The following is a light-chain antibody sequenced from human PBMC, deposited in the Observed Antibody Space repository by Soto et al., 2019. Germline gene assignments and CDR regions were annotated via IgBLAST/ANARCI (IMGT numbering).Light chain of an antibody. CDR3: QQYSSYSSYT. J-gene: IGKJ2*01. Sequence: DIQMTQSPSTLSASVGDRVTITCRASQSISSWLAWYLQKPGKAPQLLIYKASNLQDGVPSRFSGSGSGTEFTLTISSLQPDDFATYYCQQYSSYSSYTFGQGTKLAIK. CDR2: KAS. CDR1: QSISSW. V-gene: IGKV1-5*03.